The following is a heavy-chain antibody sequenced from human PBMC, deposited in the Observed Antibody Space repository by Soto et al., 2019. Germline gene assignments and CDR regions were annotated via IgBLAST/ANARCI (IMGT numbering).Heavy chain of an antibody. CDR1: VYSFTSYW. D-gene: IGHD6-13*01. CDR3: ARHLGAAAGPLYGMDV. J-gene: IGHJ6*02. Sequence: PGESLKISCKGSVYSFTSYWIGWVRQMPGKGLEWMGIIYPGDSDTRYSPSFQGQVTISADKSISTAYLQWSSLKASDTAMYYCARHLGAAAGPLYGMDVWGQGTTVTVS. CDR2: IYPGDSDT. V-gene: IGHV5-51*01.